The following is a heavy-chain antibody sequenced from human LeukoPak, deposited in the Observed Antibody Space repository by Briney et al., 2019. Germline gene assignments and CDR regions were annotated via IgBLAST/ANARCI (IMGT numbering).Heavy chain of an antibody. D-gene: IGHD6-13*01. CDR2: IIPILGSA. Sequence: SVKVSCKASGGTFSSYAISWVRQAPGQGLEWMGWIIPILGSANYAQSFQGRVTMTADESTSTAYMELSSLRSGDTAVYYCATSSRTYSSTDYWGQGTLVTVSS. CDR1: GGTFSSYA. CDR3: ATSSRTYSSTDY. J-gene: IGHJ4*02. V-gene: IGHV1-69*11.